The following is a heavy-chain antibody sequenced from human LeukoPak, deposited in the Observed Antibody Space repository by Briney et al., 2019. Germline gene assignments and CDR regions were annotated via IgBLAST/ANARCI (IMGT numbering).Heavy chain of an antibody. V-gene: IGHV1-24*01. J-gene: IGHJ2*01. CDR2: FDPEDGET. CDR1: GYTLTELS. CDR3: ATASSNIVLMVYRYFDL. D-gene: IGHD2-8*01. Sequence: ASVKVSCKVSGYTLTELSMHWVRQAPGKGLEWMGGFDPEDGETIYAQKFQGRVTMTEDTSTDTAYMEPSSLRSEDTAVYYCATASSNIVLMVYRYFDLWGRGTLVTVSS.